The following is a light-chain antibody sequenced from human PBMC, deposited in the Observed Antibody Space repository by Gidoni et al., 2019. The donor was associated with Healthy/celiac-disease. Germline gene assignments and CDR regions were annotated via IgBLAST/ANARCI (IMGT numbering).Light chain of an antibody. Sequence: EIVMTQSPATLSVSPGERATLSCRARQSVSSNLAWYQQKPGQAPRLLIYGASTRATGIPARFSGSGSGTEFTLTISSLQSEDFAVYYCQQYNNWPPGWTFXQXTKVEIK. CDR2: GAS. CDR1: QSVSSN. V-gene: IGKV3-15*01. CDR3: QQYNNWPPGWT. J-gene: IGKJ1*01.